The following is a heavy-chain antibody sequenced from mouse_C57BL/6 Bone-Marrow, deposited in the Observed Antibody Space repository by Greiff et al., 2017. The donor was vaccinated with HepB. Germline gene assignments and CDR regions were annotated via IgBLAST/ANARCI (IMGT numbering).Heavy chain of an antibody. D-gene: IGHD2-5*01. CDR2: IYPGDGDT. CDR3: ARSYYSNPWFAY. J-gene: IGHJ3*01. CDR1: GYAFSSSW. Sequence: VKLQESGPELVKPGASVKISCKASGYAFSSSWMNWVKQRPGKGLEWIGRIYPGDGDTNYNGKFKGKATLTADKSSSTAYMQHSSLTSEDSAVYFCARSYYSNPWFAYWGQGTLVTVSA. V-gene: IGHV1-82*01.